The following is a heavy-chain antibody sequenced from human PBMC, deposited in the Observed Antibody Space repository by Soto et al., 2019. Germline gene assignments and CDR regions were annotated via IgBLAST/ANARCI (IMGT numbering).Heavy chain of an antibody. D-gene: IGHD2-15*01. CDR1: GYTFSSYG. J-gene: IGHJ4*02. CDR2: ISAYNDNT. V-gene: IGHV1-18*04. Sequence: GXSVKVSCEASGYTFSSYGVSWVRQAPGQGLEWMGWISAYNDNTHYAQKLQGRVIMTTDTSTNTAYMELRSLSSDDTAVYYCARDTDPYCYGASCYHGYWGQGTLVTASS. CDR3: ARDTDPYCYGASCYHGY.